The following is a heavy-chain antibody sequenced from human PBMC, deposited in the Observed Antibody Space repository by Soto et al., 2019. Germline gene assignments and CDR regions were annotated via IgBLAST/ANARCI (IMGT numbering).Heavy chain of an antibody. V-gene: IGHV4-34*01. CDR1: GGSFSGYY. D-gene: IGHD1-26*01. Sequence: SETLSLTCAVYGGSFSGYYWSWIRQPPEKGLEWIGEINHSGSTNYNPSLKSRVTISVDTSKNQFSLKLSSVTAADTAVYYCAREGVGVHYYYYGMDVWGQGTTVTVSS. CDR2: INHSGST. J-gene: IGHJ6*02. CDR3: AREGVGVHYYYYGMDV.